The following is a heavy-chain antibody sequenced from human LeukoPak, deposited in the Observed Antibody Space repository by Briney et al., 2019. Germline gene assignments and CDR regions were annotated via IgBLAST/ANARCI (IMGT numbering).Heavy chain of an antibody. J-gene: IGHJ5*02. Sequence: ASVKVSCKASGYTFTGHYMQWVRQAPGQGLEWMGWINPDSGGTNYAQKFQGRVTMTRDTSISTAYMELNRLRSDDTAVYYCARGGDGYESPWFDPWGQGTLVTVSS. CDR2: INPDSGGT. CDR1: GYTFTGHY. D-gene: IGHD5-12*01. V-gene: IGHV1-2*02. CDR3: ARGGDGYESPWFDP.